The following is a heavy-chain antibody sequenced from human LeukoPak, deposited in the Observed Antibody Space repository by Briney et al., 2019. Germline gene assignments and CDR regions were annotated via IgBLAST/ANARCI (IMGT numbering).Heavy chain of an antibody. CDR2: IYYSGST. V-gene: IGHV4-61*08. CDR3: ARHSKYYYDSSGSYVGYFQH. Sequence: SETLSLTCTVSGGSISSGDYYGSWIRQPPGKGLEWIGYIYYSGSTNYNPSLKSRVTISVDTSKNQFSLKLSSVTAADTAVYYCARHSKYYYDSSGSYVGYFQHWGQGTLVTVSS. D-gene: IGHD3-22*01. J-gene: IGHJ1*01. CDR1: GGSISSGDYY.